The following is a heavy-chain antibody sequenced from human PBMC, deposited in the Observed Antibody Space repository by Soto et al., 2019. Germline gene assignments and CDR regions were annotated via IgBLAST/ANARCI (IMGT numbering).Heavy chain of an antibody. J-gene: IGHJ4*02. CDR2: IYYSGST. CDR1: GGSISSGGYY. V-gene: IGHV4-31*03. Sequence: PSETLSLTCTVSGGSISSGGYYWSWIRQHPGKGLEWIGYIYYSGSTYYNPSLKSRVTISVDTSKNQFSLKLSSVTAADTAVYYCARGITMIVVMFDYWGQGTLVTVSS. D-gene: IGHD3-22*01. CDR3: ARGITMIVVMFDY.